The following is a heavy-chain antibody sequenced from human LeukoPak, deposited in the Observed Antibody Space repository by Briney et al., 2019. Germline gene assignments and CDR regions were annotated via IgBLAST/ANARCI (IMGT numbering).Heavy chain of an antibody. CDR2: INWNGVST. Sequence: GGSLRLSCAASGFTFDDYGVSWLRQAPGKGLEWVSGINWNGVSTGYADSVKGRFTISRDNAKNFFHLQMNSLRAEDTALYYCARSRSIITSHAFDIWGQGTMVTVSS. CDR3: ARSRSIITSHAFDI. J-gene: IGHJ3*02. V-gene: IGHV3-20*04. D-gene: IGHD3-16*01. CDR1: GFTFDDYG.